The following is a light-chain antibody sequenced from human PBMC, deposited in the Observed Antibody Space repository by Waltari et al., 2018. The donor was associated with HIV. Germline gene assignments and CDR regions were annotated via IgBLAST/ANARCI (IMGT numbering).Light chain of an antibody. Sequence: HLVLTQSPSASASLGASVKLTCTLSSGQSNYAIAWHRQRPEKVTRKLRKMNDDGSHAKGDGIPVRVSSSSSGAYLYLTISSPQSEDEADYYWQTWASVVVVFGGGTKLTVL. CDR1: SGQSNYA. J-gene: IGLJ2*01. V-gene: IGLV4-69*01. CDR3: QTWASVVVV. CDR2: MNDDGSH.